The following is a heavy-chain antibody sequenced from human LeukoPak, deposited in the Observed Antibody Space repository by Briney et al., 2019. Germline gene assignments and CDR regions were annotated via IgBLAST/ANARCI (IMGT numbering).Heavy chain of an antibody. CDR1: GFTFSSYW. J-gene: IGHJ4*02. CDR2: IKQDGSEK. V-gene: IGHV3-7*01. CDR3: ARDNYYGSSTTDY. Sequence: GGTLRLSCAASGFTFSSYWMSWVRQAPGKGLEWVANIKQDGSEKYYVDSVKGRFTISRDNAKNSLYLQMNSLRAEDTAVYYCARDNYYGSSTTDYWGQGTLVTVSS. D-gene: IGHD3-10*01.